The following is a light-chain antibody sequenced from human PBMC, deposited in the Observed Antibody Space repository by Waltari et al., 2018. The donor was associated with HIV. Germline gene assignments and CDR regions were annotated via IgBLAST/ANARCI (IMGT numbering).Light chain of an antibody. CDR3: CSYAGSSTLGV. CDR2: EVS. V-gene: IGLV2-23*02. CDR1: SSDVGSYNL. J-gene: IGLJ3*02. Sequence: QSALTQPASVSGSPGQSITISCTGTSSDVGSYNLVSWYQQHPGKAPKLMIYEVSKRPSGVSNRFSGSKSGNTASLTISGLQAEDEADYYCCSYAGSSTLGVFGGGTKLTVL.